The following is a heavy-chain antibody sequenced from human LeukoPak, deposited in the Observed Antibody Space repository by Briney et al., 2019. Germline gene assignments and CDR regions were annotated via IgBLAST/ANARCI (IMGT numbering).Heavy chain of an antibody. D-gene: IGHD3-22*01. CDR2: IYHSGST. CDR1: GYSISSGYY. CDR3: ARRWYYYDSSGSYYRLAFDI. V-gene: IGHV4-38-2*01. J-gene: IGHJ3*02. Sequence: TSETLSLTCAVSGYSISSGYYWGWIRQPPGKGLEWIGSIYHSGSTYDNPSLKSRVTISVDTSKNQFSLKLSSVTAADTAVYYCARRWYYYDSSGSYYRLAFDIWGQGTMVTVSS.